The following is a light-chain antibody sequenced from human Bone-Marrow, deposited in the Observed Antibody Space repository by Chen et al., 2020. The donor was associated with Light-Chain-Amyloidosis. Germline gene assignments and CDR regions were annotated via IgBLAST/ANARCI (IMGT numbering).Light chain of an antibody. CDR1: QSVSSN. V-gene: IGKV3-15*01. CDR3: QQYNNWWT. CDR2: GAS. J-gene: IGKJ1*01. Sequence: EIVMTQPPATLSVSPGERATLSCRASQSVSSNLAWYQQKPGQAPRLLIYGASTRATGIPARFSGSGSGREFTLTISSLQSEDFAVYYCQQYNNWWTFGQGTKVEIK.